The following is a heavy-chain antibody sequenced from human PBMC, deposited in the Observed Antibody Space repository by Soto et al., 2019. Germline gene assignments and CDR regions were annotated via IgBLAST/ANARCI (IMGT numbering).Heavy chain of an antibody. CDR1: GFTFSDYY. Sequence: PGGSLRLSCAASGFTFSDYYMSWIRQAPGKGLEWVSYISSSGSTIYYADFVKGRFTISRDNAKNSLYLQMNSLRAEDTAVYYCARDALQLWPNYYYYYMDVWGKGTTVTAP. CDR2: ISSSGSTI. CDR3: ARDALQLWPNYYYYYMDV. D-gene: IGHD5-18*01. J-gene: IGHJ6*03. V-gene: IGHV3-11*01.